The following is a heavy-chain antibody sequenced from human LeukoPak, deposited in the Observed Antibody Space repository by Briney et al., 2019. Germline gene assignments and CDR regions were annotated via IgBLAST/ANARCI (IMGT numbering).Heavy chain of an antibody. Sequence: SQTLSLTCAISGDSVSSNSAAWNWIRQSPTRGLEWLGRTYYKSKWYNDYAVSVKSRITINPDTSKNQFSLQLSSVTAADTAVYYCARWRDWLFANYYYGMDVWGQGTTVTVSS. CDR2: TYYKSKWYN. CDR3: ARWRDWLFANYYYGMDV. CDR1: GDSVSSNSAA. J-gene: IGHJ6*02. V-gene: IGHV6-1*01. D-gene: IGHD3/OR15-3a*01.